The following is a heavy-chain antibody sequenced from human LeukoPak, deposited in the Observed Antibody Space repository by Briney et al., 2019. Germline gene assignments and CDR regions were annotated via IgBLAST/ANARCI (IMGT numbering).Heavy chain of an antibody. CDR2: IPSDGSKQ. CDR3: ASDIPGGFDP. Sequence: GGSLRLSCAASRFTFSNYGGRWVRQAPGKGLEWVAFIPSDGSKQYYGDSVKGRFTISRDNSKNTLHLQMNSLRPEDTAMYYCASDIPGGFDPWGQGTLVTVSS. CDR1: RFTFSNYG. V-gene: IGHV3-30*02. D-gene: IGHD3-9*01. J-gene: IGHJ5*02.